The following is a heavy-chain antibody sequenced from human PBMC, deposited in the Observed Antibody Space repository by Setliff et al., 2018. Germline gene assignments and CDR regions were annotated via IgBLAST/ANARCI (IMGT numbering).Heavy chain of an antibody. D-gene: IGHD3-3*01. Sequence: PSETLSLTCTVSGGSISSGSYYWSWIRQPAGKGLEWIGHIYTSGSTNYNPSPKSRVTISVDTSKNQFSLKLSSVTAADTAVYYCAREKSGYYNFWSGYYTDYYYGMDVWGQGTTVTVSS. V-gene: IGHV4-61*09. CDR2: IYTSGST. CDR1: GGSISSGSYY. CDR3: AREKSGYYNFWSGYYTDYYYGMDV. J-gene: IGHJ6*02.